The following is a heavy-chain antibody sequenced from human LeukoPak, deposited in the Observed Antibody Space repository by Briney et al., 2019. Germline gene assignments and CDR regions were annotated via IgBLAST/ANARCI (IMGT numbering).Heavy chain of an antibody. CDR1: GFILSSYN. CDR2: ISSSGSTI. J-gene: IGHJ4*02. V-gene: IGHV3-48*01. D-gene: IGHD6-19*01. CDR3: AKGSLVGWLVTYRYFDN. Sequence: PGGSLRLSCAASGFILSSYNMNWVRQAPGKGLEWVSYISSSGSTIYYADSVKGRFTISRDNSKNTLYLQMDSLRVDDTAVYYCAKGSLVGWLVTYRYFDNWGQGTLVTVSS.